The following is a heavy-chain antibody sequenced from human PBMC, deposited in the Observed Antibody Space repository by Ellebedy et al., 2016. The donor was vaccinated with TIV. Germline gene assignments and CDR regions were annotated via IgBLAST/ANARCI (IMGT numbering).Heavy chain of an antibody. CDR2: IIPILGIA. V-gene: IGHV1-69*04. D-gene: IGHD3-10*01. CDR3: ARDPTQRTGELFAY. CDR1: GGTFSSYA. J-gene: IGHJ4*02. Sequence: SVKVSXXASGGTFSSYAISWVRQAPGQGLEWMGRIIPILGIANYAQKFQGRVTITADKSTSTAYMELSSLRSEDTAVYYCARDPTQRTGELFAYWGQGTLVTVSS.